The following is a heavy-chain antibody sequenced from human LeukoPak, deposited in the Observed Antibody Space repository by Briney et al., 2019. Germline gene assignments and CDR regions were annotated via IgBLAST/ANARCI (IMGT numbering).Heavy chain of an antibody. CDR1: GGSVSDYY. Sequence: PSETLSLTCTVSGGSVSDYYWSWIRQSPGKGLEWIGYIYYTGSTSYNPSLRSRVTMSADTSKNQFSLKLSSVTAADTAVYYCARDRYYYDSSGYYYFDYWGQGTLVTVSS. J-gene: IGHJ4*02. CDR3: ARDRYYYDSSGYYYFDY. V-gene: IGHV4-59*02. D-gene: IGHD3-22*01. CDR2: IYYTGST.